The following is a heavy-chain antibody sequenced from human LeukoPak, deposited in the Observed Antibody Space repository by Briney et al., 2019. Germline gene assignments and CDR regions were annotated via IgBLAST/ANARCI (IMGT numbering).Heavy chain of an antibody. V-gene: IGHV4-4*02. J-gene: IGHJ4*02. D-gene: IGHD4-17*01. CDR1: GGSISNENW. CDR2: IHYRGGT. Sequence: PSETLSLTCAVSGGSISNENWWSWVRQPPGKGLEWIGEIHYRGGTNYNPSLRSRVTISVDTSKNQFSLKMTSVTAADTAVYYCARDSSTVTTRHFDYWGQGTLVTVSS. CDR3: ARDSSTVTTRHFDY.